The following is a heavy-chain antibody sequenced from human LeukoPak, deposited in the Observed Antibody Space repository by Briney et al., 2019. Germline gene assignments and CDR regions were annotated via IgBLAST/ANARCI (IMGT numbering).Heavy chain of an antibody. CDR2: IKQDGSEK. V-gene: IGHV3-7*01. J-gene: IGHJ6*03. Sequence: GGSLRLSCAASGFTFSSYAMSWVRQAPGKGLEWVANIKQDGSEKYYVDSVKGRFTISRDNAKNSLYLQMNSLRAEDTAVYYCARRKYYYDSSGYYFDYYYMDVWGKGTTVTVSS. D-gene: IGHD3-22*01. CDR3: ARRKYYYDSSGYYFDYYYMDV. CDR1: GFTFSSYA.